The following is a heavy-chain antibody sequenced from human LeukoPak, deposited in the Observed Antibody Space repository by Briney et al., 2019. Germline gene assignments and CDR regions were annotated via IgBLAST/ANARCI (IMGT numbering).Heavy chain of an antibody. CDR2: IIPIFGTA. Sequence: SVKVSCTASGGTFSSYAISWVRQAPGQGLEWMGGIIPIFGTANYAQKFQGRVTITADESTSTAYMELSSLRSEDTAVYYCARVTTGYSSGWWSLWGQGTLVTVSS. CDR1: GGTFSSYA. J-gene: IGHJ4*02. V-gene: IGHV1-69*13. D-gene: IGHD6-19*01. CDR3: ARVTTGYSSGWWSL.